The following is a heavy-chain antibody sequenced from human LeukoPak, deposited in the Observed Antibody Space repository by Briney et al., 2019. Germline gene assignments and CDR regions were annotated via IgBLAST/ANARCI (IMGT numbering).Heavy chain of an antibody. CDR2: MNPNSGNT. D-gene: IGHD3-3*01. CDR1: GYTFTSYD. V-gene: IGHV1-8*01. CDR3: ARAIRLRSAAENYYYYYMDV. Sequence: ASVKVSCKASGYTFTSYDINWVRQATGQGLEWMGWMNPNSGNTGYAQKFQGRVTMTRNTSISTAYMELSSLRSEDTAVYYCARAIRLRSAAENYYYYYMDVWGKGTTVTVSS. J-gene: IGHJ6*03.